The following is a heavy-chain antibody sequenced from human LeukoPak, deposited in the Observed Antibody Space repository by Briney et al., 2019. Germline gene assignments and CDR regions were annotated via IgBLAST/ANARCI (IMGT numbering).Heavy chain of an antibody. CDR3: AREGSGSYYGADY. V-gene: IGHV4-61*08. D-gene: IGHD1-26*01. Sequence: PSETLSLTCTVSGGSISSGDYYWSWIRQPPGKGLEWIGYIYYSGSTNYNPSLKSRVTISVDTSKNQFSLKLSSVTAADTAVYYCAREGSGSYYGADYWGQGTLVTVSS. CDR2: IYYSGST. J-gene: IGHJ4*02. CDR1: GGSISSGDYY.